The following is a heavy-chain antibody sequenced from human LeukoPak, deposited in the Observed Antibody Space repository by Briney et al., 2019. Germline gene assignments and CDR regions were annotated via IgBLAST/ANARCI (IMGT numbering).Heavy chain of an antibody. V-gene: IGHV3-48*04. CDR3: ARDPREGRFDY. D-gene: IGHD3-10*01. CDR1: GFTFSSYS. J-gene: IGHJ4*02. Sequence: PGGSLRLSCAASGFTFSSYSMNWVRQAPGKGLEWVSYISSSSSTIYYADSVEGRFTISRDNAKNSLYLQMNSLRAEDTAVYYCARDPREGRFDYWGQGTLVTVSS. CDR2: ISSSSSTI.